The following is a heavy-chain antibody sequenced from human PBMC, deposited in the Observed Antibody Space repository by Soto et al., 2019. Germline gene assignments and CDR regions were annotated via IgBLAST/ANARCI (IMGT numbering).Heavy chain of an antibody. CDR2: IYYSGST. J-gene: IGHJ5*02. D-gene: IGHD6-19*01. CDR3: ARDIAVAGNNWFDP. CDR1: GGSISNYY. Sequence: SETLSLTCTVSGGSISNYYWTWIRQPPGNGLEWIGYIYYSGSTNYNPSLKSRVTISVDTSKNQFSLKLSSVTAADTAVYYCARDIAVAGNNWFDPWGQGTLVTVS. V-gene: IGHV4-59*01.